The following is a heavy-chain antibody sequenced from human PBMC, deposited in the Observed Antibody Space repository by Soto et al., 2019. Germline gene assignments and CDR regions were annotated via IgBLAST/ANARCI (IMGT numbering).Heavy chain of an antibody. D-gene: IGHD4-17*01. CDR1: GYTFTSFG. CDR2: ISPESDKA. V-gene: IGHV1-18*01. Sequence: VQQVQSGAEVKKPGASVRVSCKASGYTFTSFGLSWVRQAPGQGPEWMGWISPESDKATYAHKFQGRITMTTDTSTTTAYMDLRSLRSDDTAVYYCTIDLFFISPSTVTTDAYWGQGTLVSVS. CDR3: TIDLFFISPSTVTTDAY. J-gene: IGHJ4*02.